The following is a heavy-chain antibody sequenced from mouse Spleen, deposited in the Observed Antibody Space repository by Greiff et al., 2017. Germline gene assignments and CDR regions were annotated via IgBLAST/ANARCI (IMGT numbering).Heavy chain of an antibody. J-gene: IGHJ2*01. CDR2: INPNNGGT. Sequence: EVQLQQSGPELVKPGASVKISCKASGYTFTDYYMNWVKQSHGKSLEWIGDINPNNGGTSYNQKFKGKATLTVDKSSSTAYMELRSLTSEDSAVYYCARDHHFDYWGQGTTLTVSS. V-gene: IGHV1-26*01. CDR3: ARDHHFDY. CDR1: GYTFTDYY.